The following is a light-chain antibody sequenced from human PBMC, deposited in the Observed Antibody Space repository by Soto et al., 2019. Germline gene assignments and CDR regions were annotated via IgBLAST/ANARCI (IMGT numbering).Light chain of an antibody. CDR3: QQYGSSPWT. Sequence: EIVLTQSPGTLSLSPGEGATLSCRASQSVSSTYLAWYQQKPGQAPRLLIYGASSRATGIPDRFSGRGSGTDLTLTISRLEPEDFAVYYCQQYGSSPWTFGQGTKVDIK. V-gene: IGKV3-20*01. J-gene: IGKJ1*01. CDR1: QSVSSTY. CDR2: GAS.